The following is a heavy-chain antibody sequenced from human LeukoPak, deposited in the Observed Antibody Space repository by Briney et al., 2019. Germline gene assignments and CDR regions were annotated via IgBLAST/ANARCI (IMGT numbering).Heavy chain of an antibody. CDR3: HYDILTGFDY. CDR1: GFTFSSYE. Sequence: GGSLRLSCAASGFTFSSYEMNWVRQAPGKGLEWVSYISSSGSTIYYADSVKGRFTISRDNAKNSLYLQMNSLRAEDTAVYYCHYDILTGFDYWGQGTLVTVSS. CDR2: ISSSGSTI. V-gene: IGHV3-48*03. J-gene: IGHJ4*02. D-gene: IGHD3-9*01.